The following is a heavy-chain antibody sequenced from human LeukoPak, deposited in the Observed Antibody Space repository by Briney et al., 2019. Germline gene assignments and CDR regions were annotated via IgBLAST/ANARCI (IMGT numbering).Heavy chain of an antibody. V-gene: IGHV4-34*01. CDR2: INHSGST. Sequence: SETLPLTCAVYGGSFSGYYWSWIRQPPGKELEWIGEINHSGSTNYNPSLKSRVTISVDTSKNQFSLKLSSVTAADTAVYYCARDGGYYNYFDYWGQGTLVTVSS. CDR3: ARDGGYYNYFDY. D-gene: IGHD3-22*01. CDR1: GGSFSGYY. J-gene: IGHJ4*02.